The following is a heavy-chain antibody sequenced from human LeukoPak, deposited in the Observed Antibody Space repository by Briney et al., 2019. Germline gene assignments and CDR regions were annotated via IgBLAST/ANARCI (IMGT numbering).Heavy chain of an antibody. J-gene: IGHJ4*02. CDR1: GGAISSGRYD. V-gene: IGHV4-39*07. CDR3: ARDRAYGSGSPDY. CDR2: IYYSGST. D-gene: IGHD3-10*01. Sequence: PSETLSLTCSVSGGAISSGRYDWGWIRQPPGKGLEWIGSIYYSGSTYYNPSLKSRVTISVDTSKNQFSLKLSSVTAADTAVYYCARDRAYGSGSPDYWGQGTLVTVSS.